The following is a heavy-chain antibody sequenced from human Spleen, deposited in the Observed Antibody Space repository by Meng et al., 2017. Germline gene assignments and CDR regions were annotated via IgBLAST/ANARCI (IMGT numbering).Heavy chain of an antibody. D-gene: IGHD3-10*01. J-gene: IGHJ1*01. CDR3: LRGSGGSV. CDR1: DGSFTNYY. CDR2: INRAGYT. V-gene: IGHV4-34*01. Sequence: QLHHLGSILLKSSETLSLTCAVYDGSFTNYYWTWIRQPPGKGLAWIVEINRAGYTFYNPSLNSRVVMSVDTSKNQFSLKLTSVTAADTAVYHCLRGSGGSVWGQGTLVIVSS.